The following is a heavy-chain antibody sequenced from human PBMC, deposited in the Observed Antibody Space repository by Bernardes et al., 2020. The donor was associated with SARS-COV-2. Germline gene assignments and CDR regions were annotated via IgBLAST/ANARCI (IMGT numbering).Heavy chain of an antibody. V-gene: IGHV4-30-4*01. CDR3: AIIVVIGGWFDP. CDR2: ISYTGST. J-gene: IGHJ5*02. D-gene: IGHD2-21*01. CDR1: AGSTSSGDYY. Sequence: SFTSTVSAGSTSSGDYYWCCILQPPGKGLEWIGHISYTGSTYYNPSLKSRATISLDTSKNQFHLKLSSVTAADTAVYYCAIIVVIGGWFDPWGQGTLVTVSS.